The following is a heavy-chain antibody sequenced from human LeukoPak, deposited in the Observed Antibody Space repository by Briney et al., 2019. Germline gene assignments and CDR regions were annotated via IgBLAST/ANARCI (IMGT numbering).Heavy chain of an antibody. CDR2: INHSGST. D-gene: IGHD1-20*01. V-gene: IGHV4-34*01. CDR1: GGSFSGYY. Sequence: PSETLSLTCAVYGGSFSGYYWSWIRHPPGKGLEWIGEINHSGSTNYNPSLKSRVTISVDTSKNQFSLKLSSVTAADTAVYYCARGRGNWNPHFDYWGQGTLVTVSS. J-gene: IGHJ4*02. CDR3: ARGRGNWNPHFDY.